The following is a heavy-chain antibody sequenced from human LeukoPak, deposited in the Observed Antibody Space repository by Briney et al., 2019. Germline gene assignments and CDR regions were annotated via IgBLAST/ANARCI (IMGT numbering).Heavy chain of an antibody. CDR1: GGTFSSYA. D-gene: IGHD2-15*01. CDR2: IIPIFGTA. V-gene: IGHV1-69*13. J-gene: IGHJ6*03. CDR3: ASVGVRGYYYYYYMDV. Sequence: ASVKVSCKASGGTFSSYAISWVRQAPGQGLKWMGGIIPIFGTANYAQKFQGRVTITADESTSTAYMELSSLRSEDTAVYYCASVGVRGYYYYYYMDVWGKGTTVTISS.